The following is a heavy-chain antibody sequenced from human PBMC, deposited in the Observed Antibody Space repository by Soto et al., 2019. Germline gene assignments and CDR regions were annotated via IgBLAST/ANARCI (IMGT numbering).Heavy chain of an antibody. D-gene: IGHD3-10*01. J-gene: IGHJ6*02. CDR3: ARTHYYGSGSYYPYRGYYYYGMDV. Sequence: SETLSLTCTVSGGSISSYYWSWIRQPPGKGLEWIGEINHSGSTNYNPSLKSRVTISVDTSKNQFSLKLSSVTAADTAVYYCARTHYYGSGSYYPYRGYYYYGMDVWGQGTTVTVSS. CDR1: GGSISSYY. V-gene: IGHV4-34*01. CDR2: INHSGST.